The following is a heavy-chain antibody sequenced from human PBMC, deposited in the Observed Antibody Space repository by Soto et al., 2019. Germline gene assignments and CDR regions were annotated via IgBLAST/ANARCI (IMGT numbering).Heavy chain of an antibody. CDR1: GITFSIYS. V-gene: IGHV3-48*04. J-gene: IGHJ6*02. CDR2: ISSSSSTI. D-gene: IGHD6-25*01. Sequence: GGSLRLSCAASGITFSIYSMNWVRQAPGKGLEWVSYISSSSSTIYYADSVKGRFTISRDNAKNSLYLQMNSLRAEDTALYYCAKGQRYYYYYGMDVWGQGTTVTVSS. CDR3: AKGQRYYYYYGMDV.